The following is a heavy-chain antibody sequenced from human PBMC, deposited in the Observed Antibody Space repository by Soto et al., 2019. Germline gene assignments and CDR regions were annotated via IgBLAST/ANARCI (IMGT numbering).Heavy chain of an antibody. J-gene: IGHJ6*02. V-gene: IGHV4-59*01. CDR1: GGSISSYY. CDR2: IYYSGST. Sequence: PSETLSLTSPVSGGSISSYYWSWIRQPPGKGLEWIGYIYYSGSTNYNPSLKSRVTISVDTSKNQFSLKLSSVTAADTAVYYCARDVLLWFGERGGMDVWGQGTTVTVSS. D-gene: IGHD3-10*01. CDR3: ARDVLLWFGERGGMDV.